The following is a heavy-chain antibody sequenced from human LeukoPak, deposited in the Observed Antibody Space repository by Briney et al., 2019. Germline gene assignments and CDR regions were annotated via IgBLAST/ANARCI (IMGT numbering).Heavy chain of an antibody. CDR2: FDPEDGET. J-gene: IGHJ4*02. CDR1: GYTLTELS. D-gene: IGHD3-3*01. V-gene: IGHV1-24*01. CDR3: ARDPRAYYDFWSGTGHYFDY. Sequence: ASVKVSCKVSGYTLTELSMHWVRQAPGKGLEWMGGFDPEDGETIYAQKFQGRVTMTEDTSTDTAYMELRSLRSDDTAVYYCARDPRAYYDFWSGTGHYFDYWGQGTLVTVSS.